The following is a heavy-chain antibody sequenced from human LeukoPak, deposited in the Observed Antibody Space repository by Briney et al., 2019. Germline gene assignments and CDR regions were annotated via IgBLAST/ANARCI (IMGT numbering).Heavy chain of an antibody. CDR1: GGSISSSSYY. Sequence: SETLSLTCTVSGGSISSSSYYWGWIRQPPGKGLEWIGSIYYSGSTYYNPSLKSRVTISVDTSKNQFSLKLSSVTAADTAVYYCGRSVNYYDSSVYRGGFDYWGQGPLVTVSS. D-gene: IGHD3-22*01. CDR3: GRSVNYYDSSVYRGGFDY. V-gene: IGHV4-39*07. J-gene: IGHJ4*02. CDR2: IYYSGST.